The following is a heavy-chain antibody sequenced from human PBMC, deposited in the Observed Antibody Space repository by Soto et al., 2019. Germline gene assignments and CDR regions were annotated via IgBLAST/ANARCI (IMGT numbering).Heavy chain of an antibody. CDR3: AKAFISNDESYFFDY. J-gene: IGHJ4*02. D-gene: IGHD1-1*01. CDR2: SSSRSSDT. CDR1: GFSFSSFV. Sequence: GGSLRLSCVASGFSFSSFVMGWVRQAPGKGLEWISASSSRSSDTYYADSVRGRFAISRDKSKNTLFLQMNSLRAEDTAVYFCAKAFISNDESYFFDYWGQGALVTVSS. V-gene: IGHV3-23*01.